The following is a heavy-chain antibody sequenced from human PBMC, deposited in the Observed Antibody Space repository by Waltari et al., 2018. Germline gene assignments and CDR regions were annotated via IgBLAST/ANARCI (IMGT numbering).Heavy chain of an antibody. Sequence: QVQLVQSGAEVKKPGASVKVSCKASGYIFTGYYMHWVRQAPGQGLEWMGWNNPNKGGTTNAQRFQGRVTMTREPSSSTVYMELSSLRSDDTAVYYCARCLAGLRFLQWLHFDSWGQGTLVTVSS. J-gene: IGHJ4*02. V-gene: IGHV1-2*02. CDR2: NNPNKGGT. CDR3: ARCLAGLRFLQWLHFDS. CDR1: GYIFTGYY. D-gene: IGHD3-3*01.